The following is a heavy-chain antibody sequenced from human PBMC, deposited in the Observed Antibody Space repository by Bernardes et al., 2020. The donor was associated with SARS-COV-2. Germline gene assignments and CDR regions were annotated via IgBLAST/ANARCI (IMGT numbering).Heavy chain of an antibody. J-gene: IGHJ4*02. CDR1: GYIFNSYG. CDR2: ISAYNGNT. CDR3: ARDRRPYYDSSGHGCYFDY. V-gene: IGHV1-18*01. D-gene: IGHD3-22*01. Sequence: ASVKVSCKASGYIFNSYGISWVRQAPGQGLEWMGWISAYNGNTNYAQKLQGRVTMTTDTSTSTAYMELRSLRSDDTAVYYCARDRRPYYDSSGHGCYFDYWGQGTLVTVSS.